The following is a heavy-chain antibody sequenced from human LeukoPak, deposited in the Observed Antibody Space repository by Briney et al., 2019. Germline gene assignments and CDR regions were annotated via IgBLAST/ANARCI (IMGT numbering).Heavy chain of an antibody. Sequence: GRSLRLSCEASGFTFSNYVLHWVRQTPGKGLEWVAAISSDGVEKHYADSVKGRFTISRDNSKSTLYLQMNSLRAEDTALYYCAREGHYDILTGYSPLEYYFYYMDVWGKGTTVTVSS. D-gene: IGHD3-9*01. CDR1: GFTFSNYV. CDR2: ISSDGVEK. CDR3: AREGHYDILTGYSPLEYYFYYMDV. J-gene: IGHJ6*03. V-gene: IGHV3-30*04.